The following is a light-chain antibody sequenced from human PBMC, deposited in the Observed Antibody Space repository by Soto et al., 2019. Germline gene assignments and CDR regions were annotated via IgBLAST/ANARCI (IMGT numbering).Light chain of an antibody. J-gene: IGKJ1*01. V-gene: IGKV3-20*01. CDR1: QSVSGSY. CDR2: GAS. CDR3: QHSGDFRWT. Sequence: EIVLTQSPGTLSLSPGERATLSCRASQSVSGSYLAWYQQKPGQAPRLLIYGASSRATGIPDRFSGSGSGTDFTLTISSLAPDDFAIYYCQHSGDFRWTFGQGTKVDIK.